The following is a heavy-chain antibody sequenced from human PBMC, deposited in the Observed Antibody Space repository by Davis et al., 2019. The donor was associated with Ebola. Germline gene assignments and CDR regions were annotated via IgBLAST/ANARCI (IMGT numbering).Heavy chain of an antibody. CDR2: ISSVGRDK. D-gene: IGHD6-19*01. J-gene: IGHJ4*02. CDR1: GFTFSAYG. Sequence: PGGSLRLSCPPPGFTFSAYGMHWVRQAPGKGLEWVAFISSVGRDKFYGASVRGRFTISRDNSQNTLFLQMNSLSAEDTALYHCAKDPAYSRGWYFDPWGQGTLVTVSS. CDR3: AKDPAYSRGWYFDP. V-gene: IGHV3-30*18.